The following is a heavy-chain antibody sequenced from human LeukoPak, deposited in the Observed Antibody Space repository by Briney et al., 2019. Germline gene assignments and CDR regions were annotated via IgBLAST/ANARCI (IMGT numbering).Heavy chain of an antibody. CDR1: GFTFSSYA. Sequence: PGGSLRLSCAASGFTFSSYAMTWVRQAPGKGLEWVSAISGSGGSTYYADSVKGRFTISRDNSKNTLYLQMNSLRAEDTAVYYCANKNGYSSSFDYWGQGTLVTVSS. V-gene: IGHV3-23*01. CDR2: ISGSGGST. J-gene: IGHJ4*02. CDR3: ANKNGYSSSFDY. D-gene: IGHD6-13*01.